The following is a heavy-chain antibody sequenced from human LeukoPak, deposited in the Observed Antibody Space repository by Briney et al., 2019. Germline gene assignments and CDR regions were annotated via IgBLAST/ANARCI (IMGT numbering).Heavy chain of an antibody. V-gene: IGHV4-31*03. D-gene: IGHD3-10*01. Sequence: PSETLSLTCSVPGGSISSGGFYWSWIRQHPGQGLEWIGYIHNSGSTYYNPSLQSRAIISLDTSKSHFSLQLNSVTAADTAVYYCARVDGSGSKRWFDPWGQGVPVTVSS. CDR3: ARVDGSGSKRWFDP. CDR1: GGSISSGGFY. J-gene: IGHJ5*02. CDR2: IHNSGST.